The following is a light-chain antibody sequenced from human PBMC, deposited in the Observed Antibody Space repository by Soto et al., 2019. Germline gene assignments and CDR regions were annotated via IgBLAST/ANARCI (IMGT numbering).Light chain of an antibody. V-gene: IGKV3-20*01. J-gene: IGKJ5*01. CDR2: ATS. CDR3: QQYDMSPT. Sequence: IVLTQSPGTLSLSPGERATLSCRASQSVSGGLAWYQQKPGQAPRLLLYATSKRASGIPDRFSGSGSGRDFPPANNRTEPEEFAVYYCQQYDMSPTFGQGTRLDIK. CDR1: QSVSGG.